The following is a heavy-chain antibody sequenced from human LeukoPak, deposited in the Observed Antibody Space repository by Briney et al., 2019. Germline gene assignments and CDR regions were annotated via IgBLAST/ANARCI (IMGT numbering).Heavy chain of an antibody. Sequence: PGGSLRLSCAASGFTFSSYAMSWVRQAPGKGLEWVSSIGGSGGSTYYADSVKGRFTISRDKSKSTLYLHMNSLRAEDTAVYYCAKVSYVDVVASIGLDYWGQGTLVIVSS. J-gene: IGHJ4*02. CDR2: IGGSGGST. CDR3: AKVSYVDVVASIGLDY. V-gene: IGHV3-23*01. CDR1: GFTFSSYA. D-gene: IGHD5-12*01.